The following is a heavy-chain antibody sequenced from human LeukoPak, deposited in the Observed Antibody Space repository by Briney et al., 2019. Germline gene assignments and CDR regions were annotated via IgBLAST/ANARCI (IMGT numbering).Heavy chain of an antibody. J-gene: IGHJ5*02. CDR3: ARQPGAGWFDP. Sequence: PSETLSLTCTVSGGSIRSSYYYWGWIRQPPGKGLEWIGSIYDSGSTYYNPSLKSRVTISVDTSKNQFSLKLNSVTAADTAMYYCARQPGAGWFDPWGQGTLVTVSS. V-gene: IGHV4-39*01. CDR1: GGSIRSSYYY. CDR2: IYDSGST. D-gene: IGHD3-10*01.